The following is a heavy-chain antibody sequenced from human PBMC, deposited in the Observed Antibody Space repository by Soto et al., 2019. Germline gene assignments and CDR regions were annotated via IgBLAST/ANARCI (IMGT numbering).Heavy chain of an antibody. CDR2: ISRTGDSA. V-gene: IGHV3-23*01. CDR3: AKGPDVSGYYHNWFDS. Sequence: EVHLLESGGALVQPGGSLTLSCAASGFSFSDYAMSWVRQAPGKGLEWVSSISRTGDSANYADSVKGRFAISRDRSKNRLSLQMNSLRVEDTAVYYCAKGPDVSGYYHNWFDSWGQGTLITVSS. D-gene: IGHD3-22*01. CDR1: GFSFSDYA. J-gene: IGHJ5*01.